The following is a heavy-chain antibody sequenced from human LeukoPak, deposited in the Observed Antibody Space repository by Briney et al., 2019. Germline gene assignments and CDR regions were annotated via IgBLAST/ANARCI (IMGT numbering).Heavy chain of an antibody. CDR1: GYTRTELS. D-gene: IGHD2-2*02. Sequence: ASVTVSCKVSGYTRTELSMHRVRQATGKGLEWMGGLDSEDGETIYAQKFQGRVTMTEDTSTDTAYMELSSLRSEDTAVYYCATTRADIVVVPAAIRRGNWFDPWGQGTLVTVSS. CDR2: LDSEDGET. V-gene: IGHV1-24*01. J-gene: IGHJ5*02. CDR3: ATTRADIVVVPAAIRRGNWFDP.